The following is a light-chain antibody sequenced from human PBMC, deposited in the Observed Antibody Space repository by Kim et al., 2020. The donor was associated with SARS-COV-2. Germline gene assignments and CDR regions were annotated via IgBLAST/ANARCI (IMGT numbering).Light chain of an antibody. Sequence: LSPGEGATLSCRTSQSINSDSLAWYHQKPGQAPRLLIYAASRRATGIPDRFGGSGSGTDFTLTISRLEPEDFAVYYCQHYGSSVYTFGQGTKLEI. V-gene: IGKV3-20*01. CDR3: QHYGSSVYT. J-gene: IGKJ2*01. CDR1: QSINSDS. CDR2: AAS.